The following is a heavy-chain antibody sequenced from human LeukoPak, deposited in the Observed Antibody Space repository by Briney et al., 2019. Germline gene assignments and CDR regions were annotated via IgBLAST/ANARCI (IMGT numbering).Heavy chain of an antibody. CDR2: VSYDGNNK. CDR1: GFTFSNHA. Sequence: GGSLRLSCAASGFTFSNHALHWVRQAPGKGLEWVSLVSYDGNNKYYADSVKGRFTISRDNSKKTLYLQMNRLRREDMAVYYCVRARGTIVVFIDAFDIWGQGTMVTVSS. V-gene: IGHV3-30*04. D-gene: IGHD1-1*01. J-gene: IGHJ3*02. CDR3: VRARGTIVVFIDAFDI.